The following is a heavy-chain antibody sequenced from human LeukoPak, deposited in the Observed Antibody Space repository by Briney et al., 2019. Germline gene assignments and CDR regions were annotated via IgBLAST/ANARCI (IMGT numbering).Heavy chain of an antibody. J-gene: IGHJ4*02. Sequence: ASVKVSCKASGYTFTSYAMHWVRQAPGQRLEWMGRINAGNGNTKYAQKFQGRVTITRDTSASTAYMELSSLRSEDTAVYYCARSLTATARDVLGYWGQGTLVTVSS. D-gene: IGHD4-17*01. CDR3: ARSLTATARDVLGY. V-gene: IGHV1-3*01. CDR2: INAGNGNT. CDR1: GYTFTSYA.